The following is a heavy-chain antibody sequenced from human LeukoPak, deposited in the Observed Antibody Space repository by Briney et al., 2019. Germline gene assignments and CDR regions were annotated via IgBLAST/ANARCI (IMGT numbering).Heavy chain of an antibody. CDR3: ARGTRGLGY. J-gene: IGHJ4*02. CDR1: GGSFSGYY. Sequence: SETLPLTCAVYGGSFSGYYWSWIRQPPGKGLEWIGEINHSGSTNYNPSLKSRVTISVDTSKNQFSLKLSSVTAADTAVYYCARGTRGLGYWGQGTLVTVSS. CDR2: INHSGST. D-gene: IGHD3-10*01. V-gene: IGHV4-34*01.